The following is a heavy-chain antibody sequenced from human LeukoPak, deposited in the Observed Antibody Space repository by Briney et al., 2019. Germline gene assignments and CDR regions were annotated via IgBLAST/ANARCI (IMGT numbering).Heavy chain of an antibody. CDR3: ARRYFDY. V-gene: IGHV3-7*01. J-gene: IGHJ4*02. Sequence: GGSLRLSCAASGFTFSDYWMSWVRQAPGKGLEWVANIRQDGSEEYYVDFVRGRFTISRDNAKNSLYLQMNSLRAEDTAVYYCARRYFDYWGQGTLVTVSS. CDR1: GFTFSDYW. CDR2: IRQDGSEE.